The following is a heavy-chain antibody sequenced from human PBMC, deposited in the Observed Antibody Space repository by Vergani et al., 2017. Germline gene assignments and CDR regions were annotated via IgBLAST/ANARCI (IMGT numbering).Heavy chain of an antibody. CDR2: IIPTFGTA. CDR1: GGSFKNYA. CDR3: AREGNYYDSTGFGPGGSFD. Sequence: QVQLVQSGAEVKKPGSSLILSCKASGGSFKNYAFSWVRQAPGQGLEWLGGIIPTFGTATYAQRFQGRVTITADESTSTAYMDLTSLRLEDTAVYYCAREGNYYDSTGFGPGGSFDWGPGALVTVSS. J-gene: IGHJ4*02. D-gene: IGHD3-22*01. V-gene: IGHV1-69*01.